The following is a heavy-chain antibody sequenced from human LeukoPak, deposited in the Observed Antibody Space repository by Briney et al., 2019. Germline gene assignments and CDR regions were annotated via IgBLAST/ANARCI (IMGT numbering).Heavy chain of an antibody. CDR1: GFPFGTYW. CDR2: IKQDGSDT. CDR3: ARGQTWIQLYL. V-gene: IGHV3-7*04. D-gene: IGHD5-18*01. Sequence: GGSLRLACAAYGFPFGTYWMTWVRQAPGKGLEWVANIKQDGSDTYYVDSVKGRFTISRDNAKNSLYLQMNSLRAEDTAVYYCARGQTWIQLYLWGQGTLVTVSS. J-gene: IGHJ4*02.